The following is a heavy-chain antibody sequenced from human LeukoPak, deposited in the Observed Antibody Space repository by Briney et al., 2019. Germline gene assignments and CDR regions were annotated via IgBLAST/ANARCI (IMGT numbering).Heavy chain of an antibody. D-gene: IGHD6-13*01. J-gene: IGHJ2*01. V-gene: IGHV1-3*01. CDR3: AKEAYSSSWYDRYFDL. CDR1: GGTFSSYA. CDR2: INAGNGNT. Sequence: ASVKVSCKASGGTFSSYAMHWVRQAPGQRLEWMGWINAGNGNTKYSQKFQGRVTITRDTSASTAYMELSSLRSEDTAVYYCAKEAYSSSWYDRYFDLWGRGTLVTVSS.